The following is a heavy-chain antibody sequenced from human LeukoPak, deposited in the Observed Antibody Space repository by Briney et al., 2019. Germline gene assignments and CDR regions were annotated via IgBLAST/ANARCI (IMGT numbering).Heavy chain of an antibody. CDR1: GDSVSSKRAA. D-gene: IGHD1-1*01. CDR3: ARWNGPLYYFDS. Sequence: SQTLSHTCAISGDSVSSKRAARNSIRQSPSRGLEWLGRTYYRSKWNYDYVESVRSRITINPDTSKNQFSLQLNSMTPEDTAVYYCARWNGPLYYFDSWGQGTLVTVSS. V-gene: IGHV6-1*01. CDR2: TYYRSKWNY. J-gene: IGHJ4*02.